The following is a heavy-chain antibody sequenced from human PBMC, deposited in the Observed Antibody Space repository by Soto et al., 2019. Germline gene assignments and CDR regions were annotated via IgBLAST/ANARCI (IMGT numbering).Heavy chain of an antibody. CDR1: RFTISEYY. J-gene: IGHJ6*02. CDR2: ISSSGSDT. CDR3: ARAGAVTTHYYHGMDV. Sequence: PGGSLRLSCAASRFTISEYYMNWIRETPGKGLEWLSYISSSGSDTNYADSVKGRFTISRDNARSSLYLQMTSLRAEDTAVYYCARAGAVTTHYYHGMDVWCQGTTVTVSS. D-gene: IGHD4-4*01. V-gene: IGHV3-11*06.